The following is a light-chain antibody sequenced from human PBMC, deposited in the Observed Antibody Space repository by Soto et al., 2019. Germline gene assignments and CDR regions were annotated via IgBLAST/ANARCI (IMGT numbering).Light chain of an antibody. V-gene: IGLV2-14*01. CDR2: GVS. Sequence: QSALTQPASVSGSPGQSITISCSGTRSDIGSYNYVAWYQQFPGKTPKILIYGVSNRPSGVSSRFSGSKSGNTASLTISGIQAEDEADYYCISYTGSSTSYVFGSGTKVTV. J-gene: IGLJ1*01. CDR1: RSDIGSYNY. CDR3: ISYTGSSTSYV.